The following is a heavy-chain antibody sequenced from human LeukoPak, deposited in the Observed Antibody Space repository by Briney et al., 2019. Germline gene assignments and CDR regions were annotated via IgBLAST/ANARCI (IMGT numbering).Heavy chain of an antibody. CDR1: GYTFTDYY. CDR3: ARVGAYGSGSCLVC. J-gene: IGHJ4*02. D-gene: IGHD3-10*01. Sequence: ASVKVSCKASGYTFTDYYIHWVRQAPGQGLEWMGWISPNSGVTNYAQKFQGRVTMTRDTSISTAYMDLSRLTSDDTAVYYCARVGAYGSGSCLVCWGQGTLVTVSS. CDR2: ISPNSGVT. V-gene: IGHV1-2*02.